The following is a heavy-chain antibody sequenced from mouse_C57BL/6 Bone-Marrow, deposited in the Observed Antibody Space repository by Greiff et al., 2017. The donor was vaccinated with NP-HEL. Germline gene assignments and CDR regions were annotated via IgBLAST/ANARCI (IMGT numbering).Heavy chain of an antibody. D-gene: IGHD1-1*01. CDR1: GYTFTDYN. CDR3: ARLYYYGKNWYFDV. Sequence: VQLQQSGPELVKPGASVKIPCKASGYTFTDYNMDWVKQSHGKSLEWIGDINPNNGGTIYNQKFKGKATLTVDKSSSTAYMELRSLTSEDTAVYYCARLYYYGKNWYFDVWGTGTTVTVSS. CDR2: INPNNGGT. J-gene: IGHJ1*03. V-gene: IGHV1-18*01.